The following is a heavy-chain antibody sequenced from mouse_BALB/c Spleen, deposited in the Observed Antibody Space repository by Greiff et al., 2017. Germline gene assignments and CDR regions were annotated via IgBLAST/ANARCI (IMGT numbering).Heavy chain of an antibody. CDR3: AGSTTVVVDYCAMDY. D-gene: IGHD1-1*01. Sequence: VQLQQSGAELVRPGALVKLSCTASGFTFKDYYMHWVQQRPEQGLEWIGWIVPENGNTIYDPKFQGKASITADTSSNTDYLQLSSLTSEDTAVYYYAGSTTVVVDYCAMDYWGQGTSVTVSS. CDR1: GFTFKDYY. CDR2: IVPENGNT. J-gene: IGHJ4*01. V-gene: IGHV14-1*02.